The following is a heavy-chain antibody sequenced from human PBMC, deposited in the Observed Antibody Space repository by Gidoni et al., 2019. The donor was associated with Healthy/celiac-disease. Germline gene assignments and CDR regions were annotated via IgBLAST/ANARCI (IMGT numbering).Heavy chain of an antibody. J-gene: IGHJ3*02. CDR1: AFTFSSYG. V-gene: IGHV3-30*18. CDR2: IAYDGSNK. CDR3: AKDKGEDAFDI. Sequence: QVQLGESGGGVVQPGRSLRLSCAASAFTFSSYGMHWVRQAPGKGLEWVAFIAYDGSNKYYADSVKGRFTISRENSKNTLYLQMNSLRAEDTAVYYCAKDKGEDAFDIWGQGTMVTVSS.